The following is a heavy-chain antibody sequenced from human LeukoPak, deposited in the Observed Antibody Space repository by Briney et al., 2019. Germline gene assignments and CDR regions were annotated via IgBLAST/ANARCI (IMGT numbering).Heavy chain of an antibody. J-gene: IGHJ6*02. CDR2: INPNSGGT. V-gene: IGHV1-2*04. D-gene: IGHD6-13*01. CDR1: GYTFTSYY. Sequence: ASMKVSCKASGYTFTSYYMHWVRQAPGQGLEWMGWINPNSGGTNYAQKFQGWVTMTRDTSISTAYMELSRLRSDDTAVYYCARGPAATYYYYGMDVWGQGTTVTVSS. CDR3: ARGPAATYYYYGMDV.